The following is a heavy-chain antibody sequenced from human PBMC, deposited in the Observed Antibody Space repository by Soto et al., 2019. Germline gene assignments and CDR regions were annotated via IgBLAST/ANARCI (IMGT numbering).Heavy chain of an antibody. V-gene: IGHV1-8*01. CDR1: GYTCTGYD. D-gene: IGHD2-21*01. CDR3: ARGKTPLFYRRKLSSYYGMDV. Sequence: ASVRSSCRASGYTCTGYDINWVRHATGQGLEWMGWMNPNSGNTGYAQKFQGRVTMTWNTSISTAYMELSSLRSEDSAVYYCARGKTPLFYRRKLSSYYGMDVRAQRATLPVS. CDR2: MNPNSGNT. J-gene: IGHJ6*02.